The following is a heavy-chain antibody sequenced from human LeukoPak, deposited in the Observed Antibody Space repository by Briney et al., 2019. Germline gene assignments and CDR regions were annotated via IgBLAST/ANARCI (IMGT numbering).Heavy chain of an antibody. Sequence: SETLSLTCTVSGGSISSGDYYWSWIRQPPGKGLEWIGYIYYSGSTYYNPSLKSRVTISVDTSKNQFSLKLSSVTAADTAVYYCARSNIPSGSYSYWGRGTLVTVSS. CDR2: IYYSGST. J-gene: IGHJ4*02. CDR1: GGSISSGDYY. D-gene: IGHD1-26*01. V-gene: IGHV4-30-4*01. CDR3: ARSNIPSGSYSY.